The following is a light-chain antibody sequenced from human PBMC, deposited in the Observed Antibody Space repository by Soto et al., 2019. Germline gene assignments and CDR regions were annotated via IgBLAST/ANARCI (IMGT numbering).Light chain of an antibody. V-gene: IGKV3-20*01. Sequence: EIVLTQSPGTLSLSPGDRATLSCRASQSVSSSSLAWYQQKPGQAPRLLIFGASSRATGIPDRFSGSGSGTDFTLTISRLEPEDFAVYYCQQYGSPSWTFGQGTKVDI. J-gene: IGKJ1*01. CDR2: GAS. CDR3: QQYGSPSWT. CDR1: QSVSSSS.